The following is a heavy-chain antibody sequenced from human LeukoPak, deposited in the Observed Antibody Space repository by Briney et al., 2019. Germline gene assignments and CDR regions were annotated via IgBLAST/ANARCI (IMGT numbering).Heavy chain of an antibody. CDR3: ARTGYCSGGSCYGWFDP. CDR1: GFTFSSYS. Sequence: PGGSLRLSCAASGFTFSSYSMSWVRQAPGKGLEWVSSISSSSSYIYYADSVKGRFTISRDNAKNSLYLQMNSLRAEDTAVYYCARTGYCSGGSCYGWFDPWGQGTLFTVSS. CDR2: ISSSSSYI. V-gene: IGHV3-21*01. D-gene: IGHD2-15*01. J-gene: IGHJ5*02.